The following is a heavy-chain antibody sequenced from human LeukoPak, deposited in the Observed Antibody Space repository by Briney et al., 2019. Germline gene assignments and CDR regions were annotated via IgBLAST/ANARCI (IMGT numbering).Heavy chain of an antibody. J-gene: IGHJ5*02. D-gene: IGHD6-13*01. CDR1: GGSFSGYF. CDR2: INHSGST. V-gene: IGHV4-34*01. Sequence: SETLSLICAVYGGSFSGYFWNWIRQPPGKGLEWIGEINHSGSTNYNPSLKSRVTISVDTSKNQFSLKLNSVTAADTAVYYCARGLQAHSNSWYALVNWFDPWGQGTLVTVSS. CDR3: ARGLQAHSNSWYALVNWFDP.